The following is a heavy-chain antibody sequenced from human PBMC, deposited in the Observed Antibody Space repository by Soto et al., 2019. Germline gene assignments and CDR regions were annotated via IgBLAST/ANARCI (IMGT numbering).Heavy chain of an antibody. D-gene: IGHD5-18*01. CDR1: GFTFSSYG. CDR3: AKVAIQLWLPPYYYGMDV. CDR2: ISYDGSNK. J-gene: IGHJ6*02. Sequence: GGSLRLSCAASGFTFSSYGMHWVRQAPGKGLEWVAVISYDGSNKYYADSVKGRFTISRDNSKNTLYLQMNSLRAEDTAVYYCAKVAIQLWLPPYYYGMDVWGQGTTVTVSS. V-gene: IGHV3-30*18.